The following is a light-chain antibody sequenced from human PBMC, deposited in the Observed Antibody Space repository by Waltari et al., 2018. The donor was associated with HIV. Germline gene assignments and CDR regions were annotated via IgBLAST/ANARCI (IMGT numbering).Light chain of an antibody. CDR3: SSFAGSNSLMV. V-gene: IGLV2-8*01. CDR2: PVN. J-gene: IGLJ2*01. CDR1: SSDVGGYNY. Sequence: QSALTQPPSASGSPGQSVTISCTGTSSDVGGYNYVSWYQPHPGKAPKLMIYPVNKRPPGARARFAGTSSGNGACPTVSGLRAEDEADYYCSSFAGSNSLMVFGGGTKLTVL.